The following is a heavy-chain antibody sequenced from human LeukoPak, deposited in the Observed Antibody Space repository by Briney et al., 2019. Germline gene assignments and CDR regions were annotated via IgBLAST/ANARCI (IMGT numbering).Heavy chain of an antibody. CDR3: ARHGKADDFWSDYYRSYYYMDV. V-gene: IGHV5-51*01. J-gene: IGHJ6*03. CDR1: GYSFPIYW. Sequence: GESLKISCKASGYSFPIYWIGWVRQMPGKGLEWMGIIYPGDSDTTYNPSFEGQVTISADKSISTAYLQWSSLKASDTAMYYCARHGKADDFWSDYYRSYYYMDVWGNGTTVTVSS. D-gene: IGHD3-3*01. CDR2: IYPGDSDT.